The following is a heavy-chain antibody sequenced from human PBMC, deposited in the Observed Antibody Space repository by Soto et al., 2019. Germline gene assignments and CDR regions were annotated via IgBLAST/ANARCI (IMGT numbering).Heavy chain of an antibody. Sequence: GASVKVSCTASGYTFTGYYIHWVRQAPGQGLEWMGWINPNSGGTNYAQKFQGWVTMTRDTSISTAYMELSRLRSDDTAVYYCARSKWQLVPYFDYWGQGTLVTVSS. CDR1: GYTFTGYY. D-gene: IGHD6-6*01. J-gene: IGHJ4*02. V-gene: IGHV1-2*04. CDR3: ARSKWQLVPYFDY. CDR2: INPNSGGT.